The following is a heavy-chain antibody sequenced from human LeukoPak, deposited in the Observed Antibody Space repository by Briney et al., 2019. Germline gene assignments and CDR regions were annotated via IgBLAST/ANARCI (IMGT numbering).Heavy chain of an antibody. CDR2: IYYSGST. V-gene: IGHV4-59*01. CDR3: ARAGYGSTWFQN. Sequence: SETLSLTCSVSGDSISDYYWSWLRQPPGRGLEWIGSIYYSGSTNYNPSLKSRLTISVDTSKNQFSLKLSSVTTADTAVYFCARAGYGSTWFQNWGQGTLVTVSS. CDR1: GDSISDYY. D-gene: IGHD6-13*01. J-gene: IGHJ1*01.